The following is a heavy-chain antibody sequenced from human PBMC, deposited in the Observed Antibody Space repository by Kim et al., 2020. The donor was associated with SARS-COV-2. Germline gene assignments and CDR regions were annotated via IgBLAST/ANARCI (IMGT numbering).Heavy chain of an antibody. V-gene: IGHV4-34*01. J-gene: IGHJ3*02. D-gene: IGHD3-22*01. Sequence: SETLSLTCAVYCGSFSGYYWSWIRQPPGKGLEWIGEINHSGSTNYNPSLKSRVTISVDTSKNQFSLKLSSVTAADTAVYYCARGVEDYYDSSGYYPLFYRVDAFDIWGQGTMVTVSS. CDR1: CGSFSGYY. CDR2: INHSGST. CDR3: ARGVEDYYDSSGYYPLFYRVDAFDI.